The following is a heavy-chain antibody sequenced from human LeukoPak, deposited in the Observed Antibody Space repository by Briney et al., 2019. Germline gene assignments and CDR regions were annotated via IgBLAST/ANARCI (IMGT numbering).Heavy chain of an antibody. CDR2: ISYDGSNK. CDR1: GFTFSSYA. CDR3: ARESGTTTGTFDY. D-gene: IGHD1-26*01. J-gene: IGHJ4*02. Sequence: GRSLRLSCAASGFTFSSYAMHWVRQAPGKGLEWVAVISYDGSNKYYADSVKGRFTISRDNSKNTLYLQMHSLRAEDTAVYYCARESGTTTGTFDYWGQGTLVTVSS. V-gene: IGHV3-30-3*01.